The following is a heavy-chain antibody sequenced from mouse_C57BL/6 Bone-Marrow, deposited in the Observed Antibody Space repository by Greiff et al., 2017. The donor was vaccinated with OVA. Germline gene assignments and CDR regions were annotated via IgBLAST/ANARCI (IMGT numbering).Heavy chain of an antibody. Sequence: EVQLQQSGAELVRPGASVKLSCTASGFNIKDDYMHWVKQRPEQGLEWIGWIDPENGDTEYASKFQGKATITADTSYNTAYLQLSSLTSEDTAVYYCTGGGYYFDYWGQGTTLTVSS. CDR2: IDPENGDT. J-gene: IGHJ2*01. V-gene: IGHV14-4*01. CDR1: GFNIKDDY. CDR3: TGGGYYFDY.